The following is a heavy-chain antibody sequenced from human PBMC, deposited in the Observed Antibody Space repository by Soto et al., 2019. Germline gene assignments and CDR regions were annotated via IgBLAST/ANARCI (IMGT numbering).Heavy chain of an antibody. V-gene: IGHV1-46*01. J-gene: IGHJ5*02. D-gene: IGHD2-15*01. CDR3: ARDNSQNYGNTAASSWFHP. CDR1: GFSFSDYF. Sequence: ASVKVSFKASGFSFSDYFMHWVRQAPGQGLEWMGIINPSGDSRNYAQKFQGRVTITRDTSTSTVYMDLSRLRYEDTAVYYCARDNSQNYGNTAASSWFHPWGQGTPVTVSS. CDR2: INPSGDSR.